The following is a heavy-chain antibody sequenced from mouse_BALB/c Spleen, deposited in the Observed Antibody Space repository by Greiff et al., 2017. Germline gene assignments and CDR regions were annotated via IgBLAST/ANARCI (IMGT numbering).Heavy chain of an antibody. CDR3: ARDAY. Sequence: EVKLMESGGGLVQPGGSRKLSCAASGFTFSSFGMHWVRQAPEKGLEWVAYISSGSSTIYYADTVKGRFTISRDNPKNTLFLQMTSLRSEDTAMYYCARDAYWGQGTLVTVSA. CDR2: ISSGSSTI. J-gene: IGHJ3*01. V-gene: IGHV5-17*02. CDR1: GFTFSSFG.